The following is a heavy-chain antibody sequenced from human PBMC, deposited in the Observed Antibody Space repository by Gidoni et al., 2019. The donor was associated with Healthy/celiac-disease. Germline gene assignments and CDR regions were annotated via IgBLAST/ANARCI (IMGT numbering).Heavy chain of an antibody. V-gene: IGHV3-30*04. CDR1: GFTFRSCA. D-gene: IGHD1-26*01. J-gene: IGHJ4*02. Sequence: QVQLVESGGGVVQPGRSLRLSCAASGFTFRSCAMHWVRQAPGKGLGWVAVISYDGSNKNYADSVKGRFTISRDNSKNTLYLQMNSLRAEDTAVYYCARERGPWDLATPLDYWGQGTLVTVSS. CDR2: ISYDGSNK. CDR3: ARERGPWDLATPLDY.